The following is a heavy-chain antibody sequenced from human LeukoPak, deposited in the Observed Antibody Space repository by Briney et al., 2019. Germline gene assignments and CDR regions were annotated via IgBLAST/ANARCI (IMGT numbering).Heavy chain of an antibody. V-gene: IGHV4-39*01. D-gene: IGHD3-22*01. J-gene: IGHJ4*02. CDR2: ISYGGTT. CDR1: GGSISSVGYY. Sequence: PSETLSLTCTVSGGSISSVGYYWGWIRQPPGKGLEWIGSISYGGTTYYDPSLKSRVTISVDTSKNQFSLKLTSVTAADTAVYYCAGYYYHSSGYFGCGQGTLVTVSS. CDR3: AGYYYHSSGYFG.